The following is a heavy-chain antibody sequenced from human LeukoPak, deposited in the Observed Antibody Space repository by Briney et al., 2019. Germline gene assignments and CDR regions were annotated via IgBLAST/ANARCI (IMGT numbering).Heavy chain of an antibody. Sequence: GASVKVSCKASGYTFTGYYMHWVRQAPGQGLEWMGWINPNSGGTNYAQKFQGRVTMTRDTSISTAYMELSRLRSDDTAVYYCARDHPRTRNLIDYWGQGTLVTVSS. CDR3: ARDHPRTRNLIDY. J-gene: IGHJ4*02. CDR2: INPNSGGT. CDR1: GYTFTGYY. D-gene: IGHD1-14*01. V-gene: IGHV1-2*02.